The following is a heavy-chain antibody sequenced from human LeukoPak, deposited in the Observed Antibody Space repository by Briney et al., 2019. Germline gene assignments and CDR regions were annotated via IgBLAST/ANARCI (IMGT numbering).Heavy chain of an antibody. V-gene: IGHV3-48*02. J-gene: IGHJ4*02. D-gene: IGHD1-26*01. CDR3: ARDYSGNYQLLGY. Sequence: GGSLRLSCAASGFTFSSYSMYWVRQAPGKGLEWVSYISSSSSAKYYADSVKGRFTISRDNGKNSLYLQMNSLRDEDTAVYYCARDYSGNYQLLGYWGQGTLVTVSS. CDR1: GFTFSSYS. CDR2: ISSSSSAK.